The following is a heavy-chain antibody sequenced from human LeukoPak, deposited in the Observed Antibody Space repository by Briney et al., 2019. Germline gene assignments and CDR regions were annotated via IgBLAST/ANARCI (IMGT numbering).Heavy chain of an antibody. V-gene: IGHV3-48*03. CDR1: GFTFSSYE. J-gene: IGHJ4*02. Sequence: PGGSLRLSCAASGFTFSSYEINWVRQAPGKGLEWVSYISSSGSTIYYADSVKGRFTISRDNAKDSLYLQMNSLRAEDTAVYYCVTGGYYFGNWGQGTLVTVSS. CDR3: VTGGYYFGN. D-gene: IGHD3-10*01. CDR2: ISSSGSTI.